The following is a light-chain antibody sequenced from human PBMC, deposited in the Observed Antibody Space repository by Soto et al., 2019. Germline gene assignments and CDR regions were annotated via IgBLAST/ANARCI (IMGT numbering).Light chain of an antibody. CDR3: QQYGSSPWT. V-gene: IGKV3-20*01. CDR1: QSVSTNY. CDR2: GAS. J-gene: IGKJ1*01. Sequence: EIVLTQSPGTLSLSPGERATLSCRASQSVSTNYLAWYQHKPGQAPRLLIYGASSRATGIPDRFSGSGSETDFTLTISRLEPEDFAVYYCQQYGSSPWTFGQGTKVEIK.